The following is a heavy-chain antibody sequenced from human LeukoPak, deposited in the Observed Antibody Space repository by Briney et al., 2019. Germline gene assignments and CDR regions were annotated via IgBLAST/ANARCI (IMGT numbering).Heavy chain of an antibody. Sequence: PGGSLRLSCAASGFTFSDYYMTWIRQAPGKGLEWLSYISTGSSYTNYADSVKGRFTISRDNAKNSLYLQLNSLRVEDTAVYYCTREDNWYFDLWGRGTLVTVSS. CDR3: TREDNWYFDL. V-gene: IGHV3-11*05. J-gene: IGHJ2*01. CDR2: ISTGSSYT. CDR1: GFTFSDYY.